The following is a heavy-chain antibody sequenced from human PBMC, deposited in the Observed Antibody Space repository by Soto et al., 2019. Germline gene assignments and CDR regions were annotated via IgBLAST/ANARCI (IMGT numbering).Heavy chain of an antibody. J-gene: IGHJ6*02. CDR3: SRGDPYYGMDV. Sequence: QVQLVEAGGGVVQPGRSLRLSCEASGFTSSNYVMHWVRQAPGKGQDWGAAISYDGSNKHYADSVKCRLTISRDKSKSTLSLEMNSLRGEDTAVYSCSRGDPYYGMDVWGQGTTVTVSS. CDR2: ISYDGSNK. CDR1: GFTSSNYV. V-gene: IGHV3-30*03.